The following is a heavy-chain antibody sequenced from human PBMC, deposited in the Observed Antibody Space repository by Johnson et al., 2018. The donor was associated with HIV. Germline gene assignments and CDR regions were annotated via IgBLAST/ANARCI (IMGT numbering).Heavy chain of an antibody. J-gene: IGHJ3*02. Sequence: QVQLVESGGGVVQPGGSLRLSCAASGSTFRNYGMHWVRQAPGTGPEWVAVISYDGSNKYYAESVKCRFTISRDNSKNTLYQQMNSLRTEDTAVSYCARDSPQLVGDAFDIWGQGAMVTVSA. CDR3: ARDSPQLVGDAFDI. CDR1: GSTFRNYG. CDR2: ISYDGSNK. V-gene: IGHV3-30*19. D-gene: IGHD6-13*01.